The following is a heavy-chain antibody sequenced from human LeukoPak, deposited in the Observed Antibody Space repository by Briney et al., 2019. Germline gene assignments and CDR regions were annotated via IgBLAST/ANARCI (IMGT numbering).Heavy chain of an antibody. Sequence: GGSLRLSCAASGFTFSSYGMHWVRQAPGKGLEWVAVIWYDGSNKYYADSVKGRFTISRDNSKNTLYLQMNSLRAEDTAVYYCAREIMITFGGRITLRLGVFDYWGQGTLVTVSS. CDR2: IWYDGSNK. CDR3: AREIMITFGGRITLRLGVFDY. J-gene: IGHJ4*02. CDR1: GFTFSSYG. D-gene: IGHD3-16*01. V-gene: IGHV3-33*01.